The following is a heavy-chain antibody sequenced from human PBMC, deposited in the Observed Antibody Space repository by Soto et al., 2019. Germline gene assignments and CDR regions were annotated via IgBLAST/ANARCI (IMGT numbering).Heavy chain of an antibody. Sequence: ASVKVSCKASGGTFSSYAISWVRQAPGQGLEWMGRIIPILGIANYAQKFQGRVTITADKSTSTAYMELSSLRSEDTAVYYCARDFTRWKLSWFDPWGQGTLVTVSS. CDR1: GGTFSSYA. D-gene: IGHD2-15*01. V-gene: IGHV1-69*04. CDR2: IIPILGIA. J-gene: IGHJ5*02. CDR3: ARDFTRWKLSWFDP.